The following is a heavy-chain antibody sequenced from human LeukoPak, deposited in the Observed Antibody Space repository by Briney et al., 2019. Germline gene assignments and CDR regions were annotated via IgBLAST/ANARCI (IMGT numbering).Heavy chain of an antibody. V-gene: IGHV4-30-2*01. D-gene: IGHD4-17*01. CDR2: IYHSGST. Sequence: SETLSLTCTVSGGSSSRHYWSWIRQPPGKGLEWIGYIYHSGSTYYNPSLKSRVTISVDRSKNQFSLKLSSVTAADTAVYYCAGDYGDYAAFDIWGQGTMVTVSS. J-gene: IGHJ3*02. CDR3: AGDYGDYAAFDI. CDR1: GGSSSRHY.